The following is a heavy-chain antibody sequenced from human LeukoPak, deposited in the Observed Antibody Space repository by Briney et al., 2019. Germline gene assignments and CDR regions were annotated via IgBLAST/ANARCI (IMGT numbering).Heavy chain of an antibody. CDR1: GFTFSSYA. V-gene: IGHV3-30-3*01. CDR2: ISYDGSNK. J-gene: IGHJ5*02. Sequence: GGSLRLSCAASGFTFSSYAMHWVRQAPGKGLEWVAVISYDGSNKYYADSVKGRFTISRDNSKNTLYLQMNSLRAEDTAVYYCAREVSYGYSWFDPWGQGTLVTVSS. CDR3: AREVSYGYSWFDP. D-gene: IGHD5-18*01.